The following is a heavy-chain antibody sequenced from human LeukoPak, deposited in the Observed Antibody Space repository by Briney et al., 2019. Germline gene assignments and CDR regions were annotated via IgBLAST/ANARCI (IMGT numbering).Heavy chain of an antibody. V-gene: IGHV4-38-2*02. Sequence: SETLSLTCIVSDNSSSSNYYWGWIRQPPGKGLEWIGSIYHSGSTYYNPSLKSRVTISVDTSKNQFSLKLSSVTAADTAVYYCARGRFPHNWNYVGFDYWGQGTLVTVSS. J-gene: IGHJ4*02. CDR1: DNSSSSNYY. D-gene: IGHD1-7*01. CDR2: IYHSGST. CDR3: ARGRFPHNWNYVGFDY.